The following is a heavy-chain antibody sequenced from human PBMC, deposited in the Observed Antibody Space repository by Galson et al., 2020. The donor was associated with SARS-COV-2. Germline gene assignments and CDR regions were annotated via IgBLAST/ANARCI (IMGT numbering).Heavy chain of an antibody. D-gene: IGHD4-17*01. J-gene: IGHJ6*02. Sequence: GGSLRLSCAASGFTFSSIGIHWVRQPPGKGLELVAIISFDGSNKYYANPVTGRFTISRDNSRNTLYLQVNSRRAEDTAMYYCAKDSRSDYGCNPGYFYDYYGMNVWGQGTTVTVSS. V-gene: IGHV3-30*18. CDR3: AKDSRSDYGCNPGYFYDYYGMNV. CDR1: GFTFSSIG. CDR2: ISFDGSNK.